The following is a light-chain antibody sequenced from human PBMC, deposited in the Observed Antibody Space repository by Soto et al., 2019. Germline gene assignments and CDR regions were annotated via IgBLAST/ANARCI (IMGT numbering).Light chain of an antibody. J-gene: IGKJ5*01. CDR1: QSISSY. CDR2: DAS. V-gene: IGKV3-11*01. Sequence: EILMAQAQSTGSVSPGGVAIFSCRASQSISSYLAWYQQKPGQAPRLLIYDASKRATGIPARFSGGGSGTDFTLTISSLEPEDFAVYYCQQRSNWQVTFGQGTRLEIK. CDR3: QQRSNWQVT.